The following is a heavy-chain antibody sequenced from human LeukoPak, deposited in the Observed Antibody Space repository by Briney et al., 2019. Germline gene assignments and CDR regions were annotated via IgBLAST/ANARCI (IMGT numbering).Heavy chain of an antibody. CDR3: AKYYYDSSGYYYIPYYFDY. V-gene: IGHV3-7*01. CDR1: GFTFSSYW. D-gene: IGHD3-22*01. Sequence: GGPLRLSCAASGFTFSSYWMSWVRQAPGKGLEGVANIKQDGSEKYYVDSVKGRFTISRDNAKNSLYLQMNSLRAEDTAVYYCAKYYYDSSGYYYIPYYFDYWGQGALVTVSS. CDR2: IKQDGSEK. J-gene: IGHJ4*02.